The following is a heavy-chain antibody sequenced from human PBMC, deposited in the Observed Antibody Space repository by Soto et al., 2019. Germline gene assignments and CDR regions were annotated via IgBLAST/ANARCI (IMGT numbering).Heavy chain of an antibody. D-gene: IGHD6-6*01. V-gene: IGHV1-69-2*01. CDR1: GYTFTDYY. CDR3: ATASSIGGRLWYFDL. J-gene: IGHJ2*01. Sequence: GASVKVSCKVIGYTFTDYYMYWVQQAPGKGLEWMGLIDPEDDETIYAEKFQGRVTITADTSTDTAYMELRSLTSEDTAVYYCATASSIGGRLWYFDLWGRGTLVTVSS. CDR2: IDPEDDET.